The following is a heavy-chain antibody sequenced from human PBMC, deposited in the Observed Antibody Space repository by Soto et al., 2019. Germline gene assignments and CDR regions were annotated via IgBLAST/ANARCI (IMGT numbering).Heavy chain of an antibody. CDR1: GFTFSSYW. D-gene: IGHD3-22*01. CDR2: ISGSSSITI. Sequence: GGSLRLSCAVSGFTFSSYWMHWVRQAPGKGLEWVSYISGSSSITIYYADSVKGRFAISRDNAKNSLYLQMNSLRDEDTAVYYCARDPRKYYYDSSGYYSELDYWGQGTLVTVSS. V-gene: IGHV3-48*02. J-gene: IGHJ4*02. CDR3: ARDPRKYYYDSSGYYSELDY.